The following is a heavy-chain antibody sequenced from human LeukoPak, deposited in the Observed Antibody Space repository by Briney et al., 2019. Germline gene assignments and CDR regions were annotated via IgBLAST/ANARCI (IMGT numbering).Heavy chain of an antibody. D-gene: IGHD3-22*01. CDR3: AKDEARVDYYDSSGYYLGYFDY. CDR2: ISYDGSNK. Sequence: VGSLRLSCAASGFTLSSYSMNWVHQAPGKELEWVAVISYDGSNKYYADSVKGRFTISRDNSKNTLYLQMNSLRAEDMALYYCAKDEARVDYYDSSGYYLGYFDYWGQGTLVTVSS. J-gene: IGHJ4*02. CDR1: GFTLSSYS. V-gene: IGHV3-30*18.